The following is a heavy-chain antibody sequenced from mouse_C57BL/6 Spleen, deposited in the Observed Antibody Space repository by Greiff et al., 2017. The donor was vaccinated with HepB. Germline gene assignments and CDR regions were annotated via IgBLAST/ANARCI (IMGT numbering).Heavy chain of an antibody. J-gene: IGHJ3*01. CDR3: ASPSTVVEGFAY. V-gene: IGHV1-80*01. Sequence: VQLQESGAELVKPGASVKISCKASGYAFSSYWMNWVKQRPGKGLEWIGQIYPGDGDTNYNGKFKGKATLTADKSSSTAYMQLSSLTSEDSAVYFCASPSTVVEGFAYWGQGTLVTVSA. CDR2: IYPGDGDT. CDR1: GYAFSSYW. D-gene: IGHD1-1*01.